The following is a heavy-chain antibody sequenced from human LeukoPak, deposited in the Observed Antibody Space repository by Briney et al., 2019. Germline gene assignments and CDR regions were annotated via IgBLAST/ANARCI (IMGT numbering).Heavy chain of an antibody. V-gene: IGHV4-39*01. Sequence: SETLSLTCSVSGGSLSSTDYYWGWIRQPPGKGLEWIGSIYYSGSTSYNPSLKSRVTIFFDTSKSQFSLKLSSVTAADTAVYYCARYSSAYYYDFQYWGQGTLVTVSS. CDR3: ARYSSAYYYDFQY. D-gene: IGHD3-22*01. CDR1: GGSLSSTDYY. J-gene: IGHJ4*02. CDR2: IYYSGST.